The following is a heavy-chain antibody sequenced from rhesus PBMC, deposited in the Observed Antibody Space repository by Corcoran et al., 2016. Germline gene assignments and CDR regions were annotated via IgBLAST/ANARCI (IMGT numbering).Heavy chain of an antibody. CDR3: TREIAGTIDY. D-gene: IGHD1-20*01. Sequence: EVQLVESGGGSVQPGGALRLCRVTCGVTLRDLAMAWVLKAAEKGLECVRFIRSRPYGGTAENAASVKGRFTISRDESKNTAYLQMSSLKTEDTAVYYCTREIAGTIDYWGQGVLVTVSS. CDR1: GVTLRDLA. V-gene: IGHV3-153D*01. CDR2: IRSRPYGGTA. J-gene: IGHJ4*01.